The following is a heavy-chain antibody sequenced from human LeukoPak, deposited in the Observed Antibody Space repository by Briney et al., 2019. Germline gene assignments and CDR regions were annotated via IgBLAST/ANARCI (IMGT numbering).Heavy chain of an antibody. CDR3: ARRILDSTVTDLGMGV. CDR2: IIPIFGTA. Sequence: GASVKVSCKASGGTFSSYTISWVRQAPGQGLEWMEGIIPIFGTANYAQKFQGRVTITADESTSTAYMELSSLRSEDTAVYYCARRILDSTVTDLGMGVWGQGTTVTVSS. CDR1: GGTFSSYT. D-gene: IGHD4-11*01. J-gene: IGHJ6*02. V-gene: IGHV1-69*13.